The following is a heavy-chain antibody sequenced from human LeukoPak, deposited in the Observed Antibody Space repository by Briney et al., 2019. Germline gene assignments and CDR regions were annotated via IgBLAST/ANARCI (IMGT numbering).Heavy chain of an antibody. CDR1: GGSIRSNNYY. CDR3: ARLWSGYRPPDY. J-gene: IGHJ4*02. Sequence: PSETLSLTCTVSGGSIRSNNYYWGWIRQAPGKGLEWIGSIYYSGSTYYNPSLKSRVTISVDTSKNQISLELRSVTAADTAMYYCARLWSGYRPPDYWGQGTLVTVSS. V-gene: IGHV4-39*01. D-gene: IGHD3-3*01. CDR2: IYYSGST.